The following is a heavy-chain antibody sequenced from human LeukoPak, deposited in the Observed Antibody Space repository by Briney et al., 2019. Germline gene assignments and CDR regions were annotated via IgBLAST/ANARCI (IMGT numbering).Heavy chain of an antibody. J-gene: IGHJ4*02. CDR2: IYYSGST. Sequence: SETLSLTCTVSGVSISSYYWSWIRQPPGKGLEWIGYIYYSGSTNYNPPLKSRVTISVDTSKNQFSLKLSSVTAADTAVYYCARDYKGYYYDSSGYYLFDYWGQGTLVTVSS. CDR1: GVSISSYY. V-gene: IGHV4-59*12. CDR3: ARDYKGYYYDSSGYYLFDY. D-gene: IGHD3-22*01.